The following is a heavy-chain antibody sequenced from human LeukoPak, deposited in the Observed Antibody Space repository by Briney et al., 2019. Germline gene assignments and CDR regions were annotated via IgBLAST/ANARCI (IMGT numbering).Heavy chain of an antibody. V-gene: IGHV4-59*01. Sequence: SETLSLTCTVSGGSLSRYYWSWLRQPPGKGLEWIGYIYYSGSTNYNPSLKSRVTISVDTSKNQFSLKLSSVTAADTAVYYCARAPETTVIPLGYYYYYMDVWGKGTTVTVSS. J-gene: IGHJ6*03. CDR1: GGSLSRYY. D-gene: IGHD4-11*01. CDR2: IYYSGST. CDR3: ARAPETTVIPLGYYYYYMDV.